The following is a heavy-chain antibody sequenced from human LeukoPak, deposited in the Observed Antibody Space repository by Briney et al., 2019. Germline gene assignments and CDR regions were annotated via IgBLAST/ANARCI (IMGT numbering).Heavy chain of an antibody. CDR2: ISGSSSSV. V-gene: IGHV3-48*04. D-gene: IGHD3-22*01. Sequence: GGSLRLSCVASGFTFSTYSMNWVRQAPGEGLEWVSSISGSSSSVNYADSVKGRLTISRDNAKNSLYLQMNSLRAEDTAVYYCVREWLAFDHWGQGALVTVSS. CDR1: GFTFSTYS. J-gene: IGHJ4*02. CDR3: VREWLAFDH.